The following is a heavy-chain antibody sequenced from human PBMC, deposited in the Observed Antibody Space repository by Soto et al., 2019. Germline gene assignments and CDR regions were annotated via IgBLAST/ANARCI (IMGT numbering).Heavy chain of an antibody. CDR2: IYYSGST. V-gene: IGHV4-39*07. D-gene: IGHD6-19*01. Sequence: PSETLSLTCTVSGGSISSSSYYWGWIRQPPGKGLEWIGSIYYSGSTYYNPSLKSRVTISVDTSKNQFSLKLSSVTAADTAKYYCAKIAVSGPFDYWGQGILVTVSS. CDR3: AKIAVSGPFDY. CDR1: GGSISSSSYY. J-gene: IGHJ4*02.